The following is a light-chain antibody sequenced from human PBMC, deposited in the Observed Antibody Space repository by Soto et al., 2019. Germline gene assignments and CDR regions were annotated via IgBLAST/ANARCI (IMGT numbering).Light chain of an antibody. Sequence: EVVMTQSQATVSVSPGERTSLSCRASQSVGTNLGWYQQKPGQAPRLLISKTSTRATGVPARFSGSGSGTEFTLTISSLQSGDIAVYYCQQYANWPLTFGGGTKVDIK. V-gene: IGKV3-15*01. CDR2: KTS. J-gene: IGKJ4*01. CDR1: QSVGTN. CDR3: QQYANWPLT.